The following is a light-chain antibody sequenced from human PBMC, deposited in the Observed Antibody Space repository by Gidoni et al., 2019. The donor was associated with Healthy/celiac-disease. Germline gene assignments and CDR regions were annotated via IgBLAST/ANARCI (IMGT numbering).Light chain of an antibody. J-gene: IGLJ1*01. V-gene: IGLV1-40*01. CDR3: QSYDSSLSGSGGV. CDR2: GNS. Sequence: QSVLTQPPSVSGAPGQTVTLSCTGSSSNIGAGYDVHWYQQLPGTAPKLLIYGNSNRPSGVPDRFSGSKSGTSASLAITGLQAEDEADYYCQSYDSSLSGSGGVFGTGTKVTVL. CDR1: SSNIGAGYD.